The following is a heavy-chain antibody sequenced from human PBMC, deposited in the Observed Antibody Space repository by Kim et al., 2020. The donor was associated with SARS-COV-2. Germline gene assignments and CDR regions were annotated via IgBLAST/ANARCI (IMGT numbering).Heavy chain of an antibody. CDR2: IYYSGST. J-gene: IGHJ6*02. Sequence: SETLSLTCTVSGGSISSSSYYWGWIRQPPGKGLEWIGSIYYSGSTYYNPSLKSRVTISVDTSKNQFSLKLSSVTAADTAVYYCARHSPYYYYYGMDVWGQGTTVTVSS. CDR1: GGSISSSSYY. V-gene: IGHV4-39*01. CDR3: ARHSPYYYYYGMDV.